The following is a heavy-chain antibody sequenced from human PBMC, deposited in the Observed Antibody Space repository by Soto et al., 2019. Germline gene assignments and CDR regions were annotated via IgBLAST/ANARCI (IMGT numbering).Heavy chain of an antibody. CDR1: GYTFTSYG. D-gene: IGHD3-10*01. V-gene: IGHV1-18*01. CDR2: ISAYNGNT. CDR3: ARDCRDPCITIVRGVSRGGDY. Sequence: QVQLVQSGAEVKKPGASVKVSCKASGYTFTSYGISWVRQAPGQGLEWMGWISAYNGNTNYAQKLQGRVTMTTDTSTSTAHMELRSLRSDDTAVYYCARDCRDPCITIVRGVSRGGDYWGQGTLVTVSS. J-gene: IGHJ4*02.